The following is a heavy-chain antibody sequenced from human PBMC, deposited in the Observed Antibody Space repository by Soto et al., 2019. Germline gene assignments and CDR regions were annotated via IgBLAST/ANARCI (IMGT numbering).Heavy chain of an antibody. CDR3: AHIPNYYQYDWFDP. CDR2: IYWDDDK. CDR1: GFSLTTRGVG. V-gene: IGHV2-5*02. Sequence: QITLKESGPTLVKPTQTLTLTCTFSGFSLTTRGVGVGWIRQPPGKALECLALIYWDDDKRYSPSLQSRLSITKHTSKSQVVLTMTNVYPVDTATYYCAHIPNYYQYDWFDPWGQGTLVSVSS. D-gene: IGHD3-16*01. J-gene: IGHJ5*02.